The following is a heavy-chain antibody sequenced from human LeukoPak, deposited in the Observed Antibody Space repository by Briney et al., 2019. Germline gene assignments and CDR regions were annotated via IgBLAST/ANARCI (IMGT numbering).Heavy chain of an antibody. CDR1: GGSISSSDSY. V-gene: IGHV4-39*07. D-gene: IGHD4-11*01. CDR2: IYYSGTT. J-gene: IGHJ1*01. CDR3: ARVVDYSNYRYFQH. Sequence: SETLSLTCTVSGGSISSSDSYWGWIRQSPGKGLEWIGNIYYSGTTYYNPSLKSRVTISVDTSKNQFSLKLSSVTAADTAVYYCARVVDYSNYRYFQHWGQGTLVTVSS.